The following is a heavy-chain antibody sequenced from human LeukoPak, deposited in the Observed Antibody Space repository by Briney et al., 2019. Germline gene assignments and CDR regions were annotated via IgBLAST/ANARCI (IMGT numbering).Heavy chain of an antibody. Sequence: PSETLSLTCTVSGGSISNGGYYWSWIRQHPGKGLEWIGYIYYSGSTYYNPSLKSRVTISVDTSKNQFSLKLSSVTAADTAVYYCASSRTYYFGSGSLWGRGTLVTVSS. CDR3: ASSRTYYFGSGSL. D-gene: IGHD3-10*01. CDR2: IYYSGST. CDR1: GGSISNGGYY. V-gene: IGHV4-31*03. J-gene: IGHJ2*01.